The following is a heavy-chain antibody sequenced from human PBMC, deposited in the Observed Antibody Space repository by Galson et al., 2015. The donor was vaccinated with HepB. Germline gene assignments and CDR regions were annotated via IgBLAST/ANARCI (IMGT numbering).Heavy chain of an antibody. CDR2: IYHSGST. D-gene: IGHD6-19*01. CDR1: GGSISSSNW. V-gene: IGHV4-4*02. Sequence: ETLSLTCAVSGGSISSSNWWSWVRQPPGKGLEWIGEIYHSGSTNYNPSLKSRVTISVDKSKNQFSLKLSSVTAADTAVYYCARSARAVAGTWDFDYWGQGTLVTVSS. CDR3: ARSARAVAGTWDFDY. J-gene: IGHJ4*02.